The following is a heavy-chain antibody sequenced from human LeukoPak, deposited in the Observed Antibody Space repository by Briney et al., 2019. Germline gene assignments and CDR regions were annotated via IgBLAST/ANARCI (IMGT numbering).Heavy chain of an antibody. CDR3: ARGHYYDSSGYYKD. CDR2: ISAYNGNT. D-gene: IGHD3-22*01. V-gene: IGHV1-18*01. J-gene: IGHJ4*02. CDR1: GYTFTSYG. Sequence: GASVKVSWKASGYTFTSYGISWVRQAPGQGLEWMGWISAYNGNTNYAQKLQGRVTMTTDTSTSTAYMELRSLRSDDTAVYYCARGHYYDSSGYYKDWGQGTLVTVSS.